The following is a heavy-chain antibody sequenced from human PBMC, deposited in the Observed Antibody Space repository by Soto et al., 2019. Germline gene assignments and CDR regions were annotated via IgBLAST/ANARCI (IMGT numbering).Heavy chain of an antibody. V-gene: IGHV3-30*18. Sequence: QVQLVESGGGVVQPGRSLRLPCAASGFTFSRFGMHWVRQAPGKGLEWLAVISNDGTRKYYADSVKGRFTISRDNSKNTLYLQLNSLRAEDSAMYYGAKVENSAYDSGSFDYWGRGTLVTVSS. CDR2: ISNDGTRK. J-gene: IGHJ4*01. D-gene: IGHD3-10*01. CDR1: GFTFSRFG. CDR3: AKVENSAYDSGSFDY.